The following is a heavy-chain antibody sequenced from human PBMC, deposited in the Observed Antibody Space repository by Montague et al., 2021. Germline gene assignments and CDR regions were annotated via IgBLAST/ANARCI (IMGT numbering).Heavy chain of an antibody. V-gene: IGHV4-4*02. CDR2: IYHSGNT. CDR3: ATWPAYSTTWYYFDS. CDR1: GGSVSSPDW. D-gene: IGHD2/OR15-2a*01. J-gene: IGHJ4*02. Sequence: LSLTCAVSGGSVSSPDWWSWVRQAPGKGLEWIGDIYHSGNTNFNPSLKSRVTISVDKSKNQFSLQLTSVTAADTAVYYCATWPAYSTTWYYFDSWGQGTQVIVSS.